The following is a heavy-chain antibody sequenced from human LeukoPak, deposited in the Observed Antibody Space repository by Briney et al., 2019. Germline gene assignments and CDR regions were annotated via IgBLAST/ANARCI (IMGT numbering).Heavy chain of an antibody. CDR1: GYTFTGYF. CDR2: INPNSGGT. CDR3: ARLSFTMIVVVDDY. D-gene: IGHD3-22*01. V-gene: IGHV1-2*02. Sequence: GASVKVSCKASGYTFTGYFMHWVRQAPGQGLEWMGWINPNSGGTNHAQKFQGRVTMTRDTSISTAYMELSSLRSDDTAVYYCARLSFTMIVVVDDYWGQGTLVTVSS. J-gene: IGHJ4*02.